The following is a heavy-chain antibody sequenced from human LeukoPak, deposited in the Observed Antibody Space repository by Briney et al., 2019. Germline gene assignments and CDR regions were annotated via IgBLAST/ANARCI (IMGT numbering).Heavy chain of an antibody. CDR3: AKGYDSSGYHRYYFDY. J-gene: IGHJ4*02. Sequence: PGGSLRLSCAASGFTFSSYAMSWVRQAPGKGLEWVSGISWNSGSIGYADSVKGRFTISRDNAKNSLYLQMNSLRAEDTALYYCAKGYDSSGYHRYYFDYWGQGTLVTVSS. CDR2: ISWNSGSI. CDR1: GFTFSSYA. D-gene: IGHD3-22*01. V-gene: IGHV3-9*01.